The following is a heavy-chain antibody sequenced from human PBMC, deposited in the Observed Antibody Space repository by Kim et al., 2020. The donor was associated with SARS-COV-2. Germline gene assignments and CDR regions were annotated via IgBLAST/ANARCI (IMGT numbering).Heavy chain of an antibody. D-gene: IGHD6-13*01. J-gene: IGHJ3*02. CDR3: ARDPSIAAAGNPAFDI. CDR2: ISSNGGST. V-gene: IGHV3-64*01. CDR1: GFTFSSYA. Sequence: GGSLRLSCAASGFTFSSYAMHWVRQAPGKGLEYVSAISSNGGSTYYANSVKGRFTISRDNSKNTLYLQMGSLRAEDMAVYYCARDPSIAAAGNPAFDIWGQGTMVTVSS.